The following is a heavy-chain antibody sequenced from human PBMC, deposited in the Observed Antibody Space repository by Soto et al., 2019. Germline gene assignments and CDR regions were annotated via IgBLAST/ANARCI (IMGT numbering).Heavy chain of an antibody. V-gene: IGHV4-39*07. CDR1: GGSISSSSYY. J-gene: IGHJ4*02. CDR3: ARRGDYDDPYYFDY. CDR2: IYYSGST. Sequence: PSETLSLTCTVSGGSISSSSYYWGWIRQPPGKGLEWIGSIYYSGSTYYNPSLKSRVAISLDTSKNQFSLKLSSVTAADTAIYYCARRGDYDDPYYFDYWGQGALVTVSS. D-gene: IGHD4-17*01.